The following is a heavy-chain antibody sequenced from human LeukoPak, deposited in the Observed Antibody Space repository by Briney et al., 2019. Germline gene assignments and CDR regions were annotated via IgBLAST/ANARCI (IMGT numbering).Heavy chain of an antibody. D-gene: IGHD5-18*01. Sequence: GGSLRLSCAASGFTFDDYAMHWVRQAPGKGLEWVSTISWNSGSIAYADSVKGRFTISRDNAKSSLYLQMNSLRAEDTAVYYCARDGSNVGTAMDTHYYYMDVWGKGTTVTVSS. CDR1: GFTFDDYA. CDR3: ARDGSNVGTAMDTHYYYMDV. V-gene: IGHV3-9*01. CDR2: ISWNSGSI. J-gene: IGHJ6*03.